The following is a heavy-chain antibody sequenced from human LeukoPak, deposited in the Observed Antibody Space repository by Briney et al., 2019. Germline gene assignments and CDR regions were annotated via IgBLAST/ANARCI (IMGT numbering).Heavy chain of an antibody. Sequence: GGSLRLSCAASGFTFSSYAMHWVRQAPGKGLEWVAVISYDGSNKYYADSVKGRFTISRDNSKNTLYLQMNSLRAEDTAVYYCAKLPQRPYYYDSSGYSAIDYWGQGTLVTVPS. V-gene: IGHV3-30-3*02. J-gene: IGHJ4*02. CDR2: ISYDGSNK. CDR3: AKLPQRPYYYDSSGYSAIDY. D-gene: IGHD3-22*01. CDR1: GFTFSSYA.